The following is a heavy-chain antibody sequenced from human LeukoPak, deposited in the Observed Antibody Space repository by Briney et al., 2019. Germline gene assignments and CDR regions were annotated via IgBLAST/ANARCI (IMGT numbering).Heavy chain of an antibody. J-gene: IGHJ5*02. CDR2: IDPSDSYT. CDR1: GYSFTSYW. Sequence: GESLKISCKASGYSFTSYWISWVRQMPGKGLEWMGRIDPSDSYTNYSPSFRGHVTISADKSISTAYLQWSSLKASDTAMYYCARRVGATGWFDPWGQGTLVTVSS. CDR3: ARRVGATGWFDP. V-gene: IGHV5-10-1*01. D-gene: IGHD1-26*01.